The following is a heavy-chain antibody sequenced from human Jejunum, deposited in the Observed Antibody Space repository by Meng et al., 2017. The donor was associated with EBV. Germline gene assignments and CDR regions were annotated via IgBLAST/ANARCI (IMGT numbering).Heavy chain of an antibody. J-gene: IGHJ4*02. Sequence: QVQLVESGGGVVQPGRSLRLSCAASGFTFSGHAMHGVRQAPGKGLKWVALISNDGNNKYYADSVKGRFTISRDNSKNTLYLQMNSLRVDDTALYYCTREWGADYWGQGTLVTVSS. V-gene: IGHV3-30-3*01. CDR2: ISNDGNNK. D-gene: IGHD3-16*01. CDR3: TREWGADY. CDR1: GFTFSGHA.